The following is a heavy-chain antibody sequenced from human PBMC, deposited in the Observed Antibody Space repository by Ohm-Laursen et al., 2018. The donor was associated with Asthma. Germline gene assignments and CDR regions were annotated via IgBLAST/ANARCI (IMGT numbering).Heavy chain of an antibody. CDR1: GFTFDDYG. CDR3: ARDVMEWYLPAFDF. V-gene: IGHV3-20*04. J-gene: IGHJ4*02. Sequence: SLRLSCAASGFTFDDYGMSWVRQAPGKGLEWVSGINWNGGSTGYADSVKGRFTVSRDDSKNTLYLQMNSLRPDDTAVYYCARDVMEWYLPAFDFWGQGTLVTVSS. D-gene: IGHD3-3*01. CDR2: INWNGGST.